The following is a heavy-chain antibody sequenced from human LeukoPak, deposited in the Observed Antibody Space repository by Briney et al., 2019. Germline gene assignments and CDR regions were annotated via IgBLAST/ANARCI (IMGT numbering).Heavy chain of an antibody. V-gene: IGHV4-30-4*08. J-gene: IGHJ4*02. CDR1: GGSISSGDYY. Sequence: SETLSLTCTVSGGSISSGDYYWSWLRQPPGTGLEWIGYIYYSGSTYYNPSLKSRVTISVDTSKNQFSLKLSSVTAADTAVYYCARTYYDFWSGYSHRPPIDYWGQGTLVTVSS. CDR3: ARTYYDFWSGYSHRPPIDY. CDR2: IYYSGST. D-gene: IGHD3-3*01.